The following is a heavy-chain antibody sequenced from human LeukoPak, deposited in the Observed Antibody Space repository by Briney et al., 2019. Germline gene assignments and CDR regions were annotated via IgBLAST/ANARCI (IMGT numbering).Heavy chain of an antibody. CDR3: AKDRGDCSGGSCYYYYMDV. CDR2: ISGSGGST. CDR1: GFTFSSYA. V-gene: IGHV3-23*01. Sequence: GGSLRLSCAASGFTFSSYAMSWVRQAPGKGLEWVSAISGSGGSTYYADSVKGRFTISRDNSKNTLYLQMNSLRAEDTAVYYCAKDRGDCSGGSCYYYYMDVWGKGTTVTVSS. D-gene: IGHD2-15*01. J-gene: IGHJ6*03.